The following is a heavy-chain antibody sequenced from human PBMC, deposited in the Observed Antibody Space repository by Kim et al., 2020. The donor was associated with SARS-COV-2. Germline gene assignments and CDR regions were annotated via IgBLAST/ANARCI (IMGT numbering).Heavy chain of an antibody. CDR1: GGSISTYY. CDR2: IYYTGNI. J-gene: IGHJ4*02. D-gene: IGHD1-26*01. V-gene: IGHV4-59*01. Sequence: SETLSLTCTVSGGSISTYYWTWIRHPPGKGLEWIGYIYYTGNINYNPSLKSRVTMSVDTSKNRFSLKLTSVTAADTALYFCARGAGKMGYYFDSWGQGSL. CDR3: ARGAGKMGYYFDS.